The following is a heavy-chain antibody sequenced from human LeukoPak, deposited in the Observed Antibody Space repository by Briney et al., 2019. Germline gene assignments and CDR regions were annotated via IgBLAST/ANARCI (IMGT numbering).Heavy chain of an antibody. V-gene: IGHV4-39*01. Sequence: SETLSLTCTVSGVSISSSNSYWGWIRQPPGKGLEWIGGIYYSGNTYYNASLKSQVSISIDTSKNQFSLKLSSVTAADTAVYYCARLSLYCSGGSCYYAGWSFDYWGQGTLVTVSS. CDR2: IYYSGNT. J-gene: IGHJ4*02. D-gene: IGHD2-15*01. CDR1: GVSISSSNSY. CDR3: ARLSLYCSGGSCYYAGWSFDY.